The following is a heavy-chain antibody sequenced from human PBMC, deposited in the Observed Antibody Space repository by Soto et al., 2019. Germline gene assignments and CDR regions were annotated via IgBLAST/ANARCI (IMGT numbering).Heavy chain of an antibody. CDR1: GYTFTNFG. J-gene: IGHJ4*02. V-gene: IGHV1-18*04. Sequence: QVHLVQSGAVVENPGASVKVSCKASGYTFTNFGINWVRQAPGQGLKWMGWITPYNGNANYPQKHQDRLTITTDTSTNTAYLELRSLRSDDTAVYFCARARMFSGAHHDYWGQGTRVTVSS. D-gene: IGHD1-26*01. CDR2: ITPYNGNA. CDR3: ARARMFSGAHHDY.